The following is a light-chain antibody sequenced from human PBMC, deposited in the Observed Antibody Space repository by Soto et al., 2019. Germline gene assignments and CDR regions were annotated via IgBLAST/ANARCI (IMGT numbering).Light chain of an antibody. CDR1: QSISSW. V-gene: IGKV1-5*03. Sequence: DIQMTQSPSTLSASVGDRVTITCRASQSISSWLAWYEQKPGKAPKLLIYKASSLESGVPSRFSGSGSGTEFTLTISRLQPDDFATYCCQLYDSYPLTFGGGTKVEIK. CDR3: QLYDSYPLT. J-gene: IGKJ4*01. CDR2: KAS.